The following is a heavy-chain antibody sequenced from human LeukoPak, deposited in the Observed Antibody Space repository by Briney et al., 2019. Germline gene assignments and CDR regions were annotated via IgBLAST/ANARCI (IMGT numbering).Heavy chain of an antibody. D-gene: IGHD5-12*01. CDR1: GFTFSSYS. Sequence: PGGSLRLSCAASGFTFSSYSMNWVRQAPGKGLEWVSSISSSSSYIYYADSVKGRFTISRDNAKNSLYLQMNSLRAEDTAVYYCASTRGYSGYEPAWGQGTLVTVSS. CDR3: ASTRGYSGYEPA. J-gene: IGHJ5*02. V-gene: IGHV3-21*01. CDR2: ISSSSSYI.